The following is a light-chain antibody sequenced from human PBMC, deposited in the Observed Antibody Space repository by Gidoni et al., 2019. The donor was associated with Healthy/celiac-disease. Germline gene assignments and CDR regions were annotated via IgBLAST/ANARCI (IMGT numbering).Light chain of an antibody. Sequence: QSALTQPASVSGSPGQSITISCTGTSSHVGGDNYVSWYQQHPSKAPKLMIYDVSNRPSGVSNRFSGSKSGNTASLTISGLQAEDEADYYCSSYTSSSKVFGTGTKVTVL. J-gene: IGLJ1*01. CDR3: SSYTSSSKV. CDR1: SSHVGGDNY. CDR2: DVS. V-gene: IGLV2-14*01.